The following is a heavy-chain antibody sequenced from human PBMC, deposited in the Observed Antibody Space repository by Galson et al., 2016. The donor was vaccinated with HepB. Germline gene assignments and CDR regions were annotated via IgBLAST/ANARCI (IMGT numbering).Heavy chain of an antibody. D-gene: IGHD7-27*01. CDR3: ARDGLGAFDL. J-gene: IGHJ3*01. CDR2: IKTDG. Sequence: SLRLSCAASGFTFSRHWMHWVRQAPGKGLVWVSRIKTDGTYADSLEGRFTSTRDNAKNTLNLDMNSLRVEDTAIYYCARDGLGAFDLWGRGTMVTVSS. V-gene: IGHV3-74*01. CDR1: GFTFSRHW.